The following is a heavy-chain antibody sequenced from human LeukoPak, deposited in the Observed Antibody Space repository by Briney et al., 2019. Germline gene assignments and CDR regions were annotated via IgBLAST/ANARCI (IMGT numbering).Heavy chain of an antibody. Sequence: SETLSLTCTVSGGSINSYYWSWIRQPPGKGLEWIGYIYYSGSTNYNPSLKSRVTISVDTSKNQFSLKLSSVTAADTAAYYCARFGGARPYYFDYWGQGTLVTVSS. CDR1: GGSINSYY. D-gene: IGHD1-26*01. CDR3: ARFGGARPYYFDY. J-gene: IGHJ4*02. CDR2: IYYSGST. V-gene: IGHV4-59*01.